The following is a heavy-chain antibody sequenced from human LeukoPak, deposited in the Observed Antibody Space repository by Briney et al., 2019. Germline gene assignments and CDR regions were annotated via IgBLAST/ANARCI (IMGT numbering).Heavy chain of an antibody. CDR1: GHTFTGYY. V-gene: IGHV1-2*02. J-gene: IGHJ6*03. D-gene: IGHD2-2*02. CDR3: ARALPAAISYYYYYMDV. CDR2: INRNSGGT. Sequence: ASVKVSCKASGHTFTGYYMHWVRQAPGQRLESMGWINRNSGGTKYAQKFQSRVTMTREKSISTAYMELSRLRSDDTAVYYCARALPAAISYYYYYMDVWGKGTTVTVSS.